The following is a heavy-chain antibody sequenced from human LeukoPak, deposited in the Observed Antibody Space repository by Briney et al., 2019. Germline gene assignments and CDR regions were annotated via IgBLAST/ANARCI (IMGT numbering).Heavy chain of an antibody. CDR1: GFTFSTYG. J-gene: IGHJ4*02. D-gene: IGHD2-2*02. CDR2: IYGGGST. Sequence: TGGSLRLSCAASGFTFSTYGMHWVRQAPGKGLEWVSVIYGGGSTYYADSVKGRFTISRDNSKNTLYLQMNSLRAEDTAVYYCARGGIVVPVAIGSLYYFDYWGQGTLVTVSS. CDR3: ARGGIVVPVAIGSLYYFDY. V-gene: IGHV3-53*01.